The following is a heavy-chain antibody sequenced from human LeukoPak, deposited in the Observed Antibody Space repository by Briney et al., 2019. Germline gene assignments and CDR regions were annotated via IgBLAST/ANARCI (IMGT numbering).Heavy chain of an antibody. D-gene: IGHD6-13*01. CDR2: INHSGST. Sequence: SETLSLTCAVYGGSFSGYYWSWIRQPPGKGLEWIGEINHSGSTNYNPSLKSRVTISVDTSKNQFSLKLSSVTAADTAVYYCARVSGSSWTNDYWGQGTLVTVSS. J-gene: IGHJ4*02. CDR1: GGSFSGYY. CDR3: ARVSGSSWTNDY. V-gene: IGHV4-34*01.